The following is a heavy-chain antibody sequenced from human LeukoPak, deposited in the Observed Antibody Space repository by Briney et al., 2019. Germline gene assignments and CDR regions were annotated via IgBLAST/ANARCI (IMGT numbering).Heavy chain of an antibody. J-gene: IGHJ6*02. Sequence: PSETLSLTCTVSDGSISSSSSFWGWFRRPAGKGLEWIGRVYASGTNHNPSLKSRVTFSLDTSKNQFSLKLISVTAADTAVYYCARGIFRDGIGVWGQGTTVTVSS. D-gene: IGHD3-3*01. CDR2: VYASGT. CDR1: DGSISSSSSF. CDR3: ARGIFRDGIGV. V-gene: IGHV4-61*02.